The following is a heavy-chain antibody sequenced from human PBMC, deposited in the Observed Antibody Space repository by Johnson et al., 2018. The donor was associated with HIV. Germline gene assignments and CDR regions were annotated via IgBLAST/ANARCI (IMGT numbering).Heavy chain of an antibody. V-gene: IGHV3-23*04. CDR2: ISNSGDGT. J-gene: IGHJ3*02. Sequence: VQLVESGGGLVQPGGSLRLSCAASGFSFGNYAMTWVRQAPGKGLEWVSSISNSGDGTYYADSVKGRFTIPRDNSKNTLFVQMNSLRAEDTAVYYCANLAYGSGTYWGSDASDIWGQGTLVTVSS. D-gene: IGHD3-10*01. CDR1: GFSFGNYA. CDR3: ANLAYGSGTYWGSDASDI.